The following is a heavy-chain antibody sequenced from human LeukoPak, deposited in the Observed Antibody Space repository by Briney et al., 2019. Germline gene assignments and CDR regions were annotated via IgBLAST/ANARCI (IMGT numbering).Heavy chain of an antibody. V-gene: IGHV5-51*01. CDR2: IYPGDSDI. J-gene: IGHJ5*01. Sequence: GESLKISCKDSGYRFSSYWIAWVRQMPGKGLEYIGIIYPGDSDIRYSPSFQGQVTISADKSISTAYLQWSSLKASDTAMYYCARQEYCSGGSCYTWFDSWGQGTLVTVSS. D-gene: IGHD2-15*01. CDR1: GYRFSSYW. CDR3: ARQEYCSGGSCYTWFDS.